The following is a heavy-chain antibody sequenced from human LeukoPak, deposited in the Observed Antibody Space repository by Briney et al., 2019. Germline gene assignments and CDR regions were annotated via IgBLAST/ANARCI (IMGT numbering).Heavy chain of an antibody. Sequence: GRSLRLSCAASGFTFSSYAMYWVRQTPGKGLEWVAVISYDGSNEHHADSVKGRFTISRDNSKNTLYLQMNSLRAEDTAVYYCANYYGSGSYLLWGQGTLVTVSS. CDR2: ISYDGSNE. CDR1: GFTFSSYA. D-gene: IGHD3-10*01. CDR3: ANYYGSGSYLL. J-gene: IGHJ4*02. V-gene: IGHV3-30*14.